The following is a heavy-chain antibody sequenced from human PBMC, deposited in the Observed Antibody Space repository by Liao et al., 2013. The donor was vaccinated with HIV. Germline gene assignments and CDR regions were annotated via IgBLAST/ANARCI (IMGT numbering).Heavy chain of an antibody. V-gene: IGHV4-4*07. CDR3: ARVREYYFDF. CDR1: GGSINNYY. Sequence: QVQLQESGPGLVKPSETLSLTCNVSGGSINNYYWGWIRQPAGKGLEWIGRMFNSGTTNYNPSFKSRVSISVDTSKNQFSLNLNSVTAADTAVYFCARVREYYFDFWGQGTLVTVSS. J-gene: IGHJ4*02. D-gene: IGHD2/OR15-2a*01. CDR2: MFNSGTT.